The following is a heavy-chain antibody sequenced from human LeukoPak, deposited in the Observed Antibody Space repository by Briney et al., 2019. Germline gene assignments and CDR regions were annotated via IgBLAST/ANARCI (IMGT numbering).Heavy chain of an antibody. D-gene: IGHD6-19*01. CDR3: AKDRPAVAVAGTAAFDY. Sequence: TGGSLRLSRAASGFTVSSNYMSWVRQAPGKGLEWVSAISGSGGSTYYADSVKGRFTISRDNSKNTLYLQMNRLRAEDTAVYYCAKDRPAVAVAGTAAFDYWGQGTLVTVSS. V-gene: IGHV3-23*01. CDR2: ISGSGGST. CDR1: GFTVSSNY. J-gene: IGHJ4*02.